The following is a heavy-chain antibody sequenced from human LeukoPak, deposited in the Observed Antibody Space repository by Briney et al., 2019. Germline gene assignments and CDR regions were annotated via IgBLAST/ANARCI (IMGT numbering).Heavy chain of an antibody. J-gene: IGHJ4*02. CDR3: AQGQGAYGDLRGLFDY. V-gene: IGHV1-69*05. Sequence: SVKVSCKASGGAFSSYALSWVRQAPGQGLEWMGGIIPIFGTPNYAQKFQGRVTITTDESTSTAYMEVSSLRSEDTAVYYRAQGQGAYGDLRGLFDYWGQGTLVTVSS. CDR1: GGAFSSYA. CDR2: IIPIFGTP. D-gene: IGHD4-17*01.